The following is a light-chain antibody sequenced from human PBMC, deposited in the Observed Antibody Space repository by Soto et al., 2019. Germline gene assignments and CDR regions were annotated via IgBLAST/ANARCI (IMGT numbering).Light chain of an antibody. CDR1: QSVSST. CDR3: QQYNFWPALT. J-gene: IGKJ4*01. Sequence: VMTQSPDTLSVSAGERVTLSCRASQSVSSTVAWYQQKPGQSPRLLIYGASTRATGIPDRFSGSGSETESTLTISSLQSEDLAVYYCQQYNFWPALTCGGGTKVESK. V-gene: IGKV3-15*01. CDR2: GAS.